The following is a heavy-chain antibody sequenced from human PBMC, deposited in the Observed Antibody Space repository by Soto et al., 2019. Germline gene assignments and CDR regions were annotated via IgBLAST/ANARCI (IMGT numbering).Heavy chain of an antibody. Sequence: QVQLVQSGAEVRKPGASVKVSCRTSGYTFTNYYVHWVRQAPGHGLEWLGIINPASGSTNYAHEFQGRVTLTIDTCTTTVYTELRGRRGEATAICYCARHLAGGYQWGHGTLVPVSS. D-gene: IGHD5-18*01. CDR1: GYTFTNYY. J-gene: IGHJ4*01. CDR2: INPASGST. V-gene: IGHV1-46*01. CDR3: ARHLAGGYQ.